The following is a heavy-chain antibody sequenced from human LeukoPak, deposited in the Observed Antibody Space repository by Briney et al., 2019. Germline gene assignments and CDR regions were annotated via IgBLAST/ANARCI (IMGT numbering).Heavy chain of an antibody. CDR1: GGSFSGYY. D-gene: IGHD3-16*02. CDR3: ARYRQSPSDAFDI. J-gene: IGHJ3*02. V-gene: IGHV4-34*01. CDR2: IYYSGNT. Sequence: SETLSLICAVYGGSFSGYYWAWIRQSPGKGLEWIGNIYYSGNTYYNPSLKSRVTMSVDTSENQFSLKLSSVTAADTAVYHCARYRQSPSDAFDIWGQGTMVTISS.